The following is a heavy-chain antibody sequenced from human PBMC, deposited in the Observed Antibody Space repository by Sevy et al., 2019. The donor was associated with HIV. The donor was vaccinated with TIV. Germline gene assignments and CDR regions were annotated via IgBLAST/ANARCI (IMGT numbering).Heavy chain of an antibody. V-gene: IGHV3-30*02. CDR3: AKDKVGSYYYFDY. CDR1: GFTFSSYG. CDR2: IGYDGSNK. D-gene: IGHD1-26*01. J-gene: IGHJ4*02. Sequence: GGSLRLSCAASGFTFSSYGMHWVRQAPGKGLEWVAFIGYDGSNKYYADSVKGRFTISSDNSKNTLYLQMNSLRAEDTAVYYCAKDKVGSYYYFDYWGQGTLVTVSS.